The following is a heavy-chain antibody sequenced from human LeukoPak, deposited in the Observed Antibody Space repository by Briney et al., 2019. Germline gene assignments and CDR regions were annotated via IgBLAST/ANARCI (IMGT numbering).Heavy chain of an antibody. CDR2: IYTSGST. J-gene: IGHJ6*03. CDR1: GGSISSGSYY. V-gene: IGHV4-61*02. D-gene: IGHD2-2*01. Sequence: SETLSLTCTVSGGSISSGSYYWSWIRQPAGKGLEWIGRIYTSGSTNYNPSLKSRVTISVDTSKNQFSLKLSSVTAADTAVYYCARDVSVVVPAAIQPYYYYYYMDVWGKGTTVTVSS. CDR3: ARDVSVVVPAAIQPYYYYYYMDV.